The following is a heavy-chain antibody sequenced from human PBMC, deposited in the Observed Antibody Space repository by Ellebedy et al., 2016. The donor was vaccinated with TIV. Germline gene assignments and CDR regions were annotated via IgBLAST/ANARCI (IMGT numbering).Heavy chain of an antibody. V-gene: IGHV3-23*01. D-gene: IGHD1-14*01. CDR2: ISGTGVST. Sequence: GESLKISCTASGFSFYNYAMNWVRQAPGKGLEWVSAISGTGVSTYYADSVKGRLTTSRDNSKNTVYLQMNSLRAEDTAIYYCAKGYKKWPYYGMDVWGQGTTVTVSS. CDR1: GFSFYNYA. J-gene: IGHJ6*02. CDR3: AKGYKKWPYYGMDV.